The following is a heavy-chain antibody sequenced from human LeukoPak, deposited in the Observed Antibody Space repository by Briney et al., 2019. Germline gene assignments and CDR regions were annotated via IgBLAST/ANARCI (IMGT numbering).Heavy chain of an antibody. CDR2: TYYRSRWYN. D-gene: IGHD3-22*01. CDR3: ARGGYDSSGLTQYFQQ. CDR1: GDSVSSNSAS. V-gene: IGHV6-1*01. J-gene: IGHJ1*01. Sequence: SQTLSLTCAISGDSVSSNSASWSWIRQSPSRGLEWLARTYYRSRWYNDYAISVKSRITISPDTSKNQFSLQLNSVTPEDTAVYYCARGGYDSSGLTQYFQQWGQGTLVIVSS.